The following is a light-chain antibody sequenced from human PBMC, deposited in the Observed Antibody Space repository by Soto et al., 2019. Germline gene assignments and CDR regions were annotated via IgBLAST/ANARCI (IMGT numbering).Light chain of an antibody. Sequence: QSVLAQSPSASGTPGQRVTISCSGSSSNIGSNTVNWYQHLPGTAPRLLIYSNNERPSGVPDRFSGSKSGTSASLAISGLQSEDEADFYCATWDDSLNGALFGGGTQVTVL. V-gene: IGLV1-44*01. CDR3: ATWDDSLNGAL. CDR2: SNN. CDR1: SSNIGSNT. J-gene: IGLJ2*01.